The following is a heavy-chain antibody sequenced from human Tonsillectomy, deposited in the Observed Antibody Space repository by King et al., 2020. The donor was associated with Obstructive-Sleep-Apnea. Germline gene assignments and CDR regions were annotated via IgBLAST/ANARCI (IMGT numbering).Heavy chain of an antibody. Sequence: VQLVESGGGLVQPGGSLRLSCAVSGLTFSRNAMNWVRQAPGKGLEWVSAISGGGGSTFYEDSVKGRLTISRDNSKSTLYLQMNRLRAEDTAVYYCAKDDRYTNSSHWGQGALVTVSS. CDR3: AKDDRYTNSSH. CDR2: ISGGGGST. D-gene: IGHD3-16*02. CDR1: GLTFSRNA. V-gene: IGHV3-23*04. J-gene: IGHJ4*02.